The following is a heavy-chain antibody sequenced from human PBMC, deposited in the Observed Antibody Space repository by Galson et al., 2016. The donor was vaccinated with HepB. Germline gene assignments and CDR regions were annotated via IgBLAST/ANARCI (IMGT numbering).Heavy chain of an antibody. Sequence: CAMSGLTFSKYAMQWVRQAPGKGLEWVAVISDYGTNINYADSVKGRFTISRDNSDETLFLQMHSLKTEDTATYYCSTWGFTLGIDHWGRGIQVTVSS. CDR2: ISDYGTNI. CDR1: GLTFSKYA. J-gene: IGHJ4*02. CDR3: STWGFTLGIDH. D-gene: IGHD3-16*01. V-gene: IGHV3-30-3*02.